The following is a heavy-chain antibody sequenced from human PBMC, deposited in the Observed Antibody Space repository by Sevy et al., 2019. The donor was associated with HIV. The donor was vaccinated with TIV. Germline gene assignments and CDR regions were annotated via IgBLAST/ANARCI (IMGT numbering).Heavy chain of an antibody. CDR3: ARDPSPGITAIQDY. V-gene: IGHV3-21*01. Sequence: GGSLRLSCVTSGFTFRTSGMHWVRQSPGKGLEWVASINSRSTYIYHADPVKGRFTISRDNAKNSLYLQMNSLRAEDTAVYYCARDPSPGITAIQDYWGPGTLVTVSS. CDR1: GFTFRTSG. CDR2: INSRSTYI. D-gene: IGHD2-21*02. J-gene: IGHJ4*02.